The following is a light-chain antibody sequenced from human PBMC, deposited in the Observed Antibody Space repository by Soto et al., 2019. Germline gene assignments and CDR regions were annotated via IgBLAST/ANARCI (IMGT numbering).Light chain of an antibody. J-gene: IGKJ2*01. CDR2: MAS. Sequence: DIPMTQSPSTLSASVGDRVTITCRASQTISSWLAWYQQKPGKVPKLLIYMASSLESGVPSRFSGSGSGTEFTLTISSVQPDDFATYYCQHYNSYPYTFGQGTKLEIK. V-gene: IGKV1-5*03. CDR3: QHYNSYPYT. CDR1: QTISSW.